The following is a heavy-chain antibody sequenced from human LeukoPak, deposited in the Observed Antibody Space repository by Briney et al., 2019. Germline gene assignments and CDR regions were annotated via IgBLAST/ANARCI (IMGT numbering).Heavy chain of an antibody. J-gene: IGHJ3*02. Sequence: SETLSLTCTVSGGSISTYYWSWIRQTAGKGLEWIGRIYSSGSTNYNPSLESRVTVSLDTSKNQFSLKLSSVTAADTAFYYCARDSSVSSWAFDIWGQGTTVTVSS. V-gene: IGHV4-4*07. CDR2: IYSSGST. CDR1: GGSISTYY. D-gene: IGHD3-22*01. CDR3: ARDSSVSSWAFDI.